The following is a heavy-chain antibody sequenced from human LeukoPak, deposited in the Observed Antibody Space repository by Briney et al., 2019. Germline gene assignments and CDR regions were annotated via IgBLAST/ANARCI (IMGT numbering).Heavy chain of an antibody. J-gene: IGHJ3*02. CDR3: ATISAQTFDI. V-gene: IGHV3-7*01. CDR2: IKPDGIDK. CDR1: GFTFRNHW. D-gene: IGHD5-24*01. Sequence: PGGSLRLSCVGSGFTFRNHWVNWVRQSPRKGLEWVANIKPDGIDKYYVDSARGRSTVSRDNAKNSAFLQMNSLRAEDTAIYYCATISAQTFDIWGQGTLVSVSS.